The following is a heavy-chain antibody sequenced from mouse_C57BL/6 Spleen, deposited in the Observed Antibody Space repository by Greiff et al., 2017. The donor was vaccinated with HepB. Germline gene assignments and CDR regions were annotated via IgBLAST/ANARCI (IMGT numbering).Heavy chain of an antibody. Sequence: DVMLVESGGGLVKPGGSLKLSCAASGFTFSSYAMSWVRQTPEKRLEWVATISDGGSYTYYPDNVKGRFTISRDNAKNNLYLQMSHLKSEDTAMYYCAREGVTTEFAYWGQGTLVTVSA. D-gene: IGHD2-1*01. CDR2: ISDGGSYT. V-gene: IGHV5-4*01. CDR3: AREGVTTEFAY. CDR1: GFTFSSYA. J-gene: IGHJ3*01.